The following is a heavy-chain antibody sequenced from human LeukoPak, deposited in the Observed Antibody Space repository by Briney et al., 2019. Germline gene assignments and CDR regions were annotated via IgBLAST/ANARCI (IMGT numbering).Heavy chain of an antibody. V-gene: IGHV3-23*01. Sequence: GGSLRLSCAASGFTFSSSAMSWIRQAPGKGLEWVSAISNNGGYTYYADSVQGRFTISRDNSKSTLCLQMNSLRAEDTAVYYCAKQLGYCSDGSCYFPYWGQGTLVTVSS. CDR2: ISNNGGYT. CDR3: AKQLGYCSDGSCYFPY. J-gene: IGHJ4*02. CDR1: GFTFSSSA. D-gene: IGHD2-15*01.